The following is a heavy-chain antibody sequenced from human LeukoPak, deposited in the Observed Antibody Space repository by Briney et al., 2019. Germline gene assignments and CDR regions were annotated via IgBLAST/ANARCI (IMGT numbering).Heavy chain of an antibody. CDR3: ARETSSYAYFNY. Sequence: GGSLRLSCAASGFTVSSNYMSWVRQAPGKGLEWVSVIYSGGSTYYADSVKGRFTISRDNSQNTLYPQMSSLRVEDTAVYYCARETSSYAYFNYWGQGTLVTVSS. J-gene: IGHJ4*02. V-gene: IGHV3-53*01. CDR1: GFTVSSNY. D-gene: IGHD5-18*01. CDR2: IYSGGST.